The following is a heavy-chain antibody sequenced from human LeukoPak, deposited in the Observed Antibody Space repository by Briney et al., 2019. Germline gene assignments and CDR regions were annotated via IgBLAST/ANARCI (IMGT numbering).Heavy chain of an antibody. D-gene: IGHD5-24*01. J-gene: IGHJ3*02. V-gene: IGHV3-7*01. Sequence: GGSLRLSCAASGFTFSSYWMHWVRQAPGKGLEWVATIKPDGSEKYYVDSVKGRFTISRDNAKNSLYLQMNSLRAEDTAVYYCAREVLRWLQVPGAFDIWGQGTLVTVSS. CDR3: AREVLRWLQVPGAFDI. CDR1: GFTFSSYW. CDR2: IKPDGSEK.